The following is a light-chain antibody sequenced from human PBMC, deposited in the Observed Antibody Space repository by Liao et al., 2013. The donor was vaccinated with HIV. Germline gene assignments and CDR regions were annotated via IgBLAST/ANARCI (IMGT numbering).Light chain of an antibody. Sequence: SYDLTQSSSVSVSPGQTASITCSGDKLGDKYACWYQQKPGQSPVVVIYQDSKRPSGIPERFSGSNSGNTATLTISGTQPVDEADYYCQAWDSTTVIFGGGTKLTVL. CDR3: QAWDSTTVI. CDR1: KLGDKY. CDR2: QDS. V-gene: IGLV3-1*01. J-gene: IGLJ2*01.